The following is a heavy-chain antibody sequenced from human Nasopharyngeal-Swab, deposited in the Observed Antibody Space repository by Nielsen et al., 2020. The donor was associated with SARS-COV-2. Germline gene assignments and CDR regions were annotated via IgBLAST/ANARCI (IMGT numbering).Heavy chain of an antibody. V-gene: IGHV3-74*01. CDR1: GFTFSSYW. Sequence: GESLKISCVASGFTFSSYWMQWVRQPPGKGLEWVARINNDGRTKDHADSLQGRFTIARDNAKNEVYLQLNGLRDEDTAVYYCGRAGSYRIDYWGQGTLVTVSS. CDR2: INNDGRTK. D-gene: IGHD1-14*01. J-gene: IGHJ4*02. CDR3: GRAGSYRIDY.